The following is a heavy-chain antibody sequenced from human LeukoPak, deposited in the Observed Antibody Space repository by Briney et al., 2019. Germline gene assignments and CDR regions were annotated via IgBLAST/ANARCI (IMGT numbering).Heavy chain of an antibody. J-gene: IGHJ4*02. CDR1: GYSFSNDW. V-gene: IGHV5-51*01. Sequence: GESLKISCKGSGYSFSNDWIGWVRQMPGKGLEWMGIIYPGDSDTRYSPSFQGQVTISTDKSISTAYLQWSSLGASDTAMYYCARRGCNGGGCYAYWGQGTLVTVSS. D-gene: IGHD2-15*01. CDR2: IYPGDSDT. CDR3: ARRGCNGGGCYAY.